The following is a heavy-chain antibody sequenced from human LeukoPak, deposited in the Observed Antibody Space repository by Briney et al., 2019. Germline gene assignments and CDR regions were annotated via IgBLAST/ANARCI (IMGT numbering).Heavy chain of an antibody. V-gene: IGHV4-34*01. CDR3: ARGTEVDGSGSSTPYYFDY. Sequence: SETLSLTCAVYGGSFSGYYWSWIRQPPGKGLEWIGEINHSGGTNYNPSLKSRVTISVDTSKNQFSLKLSSVTAADTAVYYCARGTEVDGSGSSTPYYFDYWGQGTLVTVSS. CDR2: INHSGGT. J-gene: IGHJ4*02. CDR1: GGSFSGYY. D-gene: IGHD3-10*01.